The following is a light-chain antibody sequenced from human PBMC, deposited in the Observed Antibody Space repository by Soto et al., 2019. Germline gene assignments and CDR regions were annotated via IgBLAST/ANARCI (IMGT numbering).Light chain of an antibody. V-gene: IGKV1-5*01. Sequence: DIQMTQSPSTLSASVGDRVTITCRASQSISSWLAWYQQKPWKAPTLLIYDASSLESGVPSRFSGSVSATEFTLTISFQQPDDFVTYNCQQYNSSSTFGQGTKVEIK. CDR1: QSISSW. J-gene: IGKJ1*01. CDR2: DAS. CDR3: QQYNSSST.